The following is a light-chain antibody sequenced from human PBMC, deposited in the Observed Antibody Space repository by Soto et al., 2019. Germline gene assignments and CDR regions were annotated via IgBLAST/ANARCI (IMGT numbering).Light chain of an antibody. V-gene: IGKV3-20*01. CDR2: GAS. CDR1: QSVSSN. CDR3: QQYGSSPT. Sequence: EIVMTQSPATLSVSPGERATLSCRASQSVSSNLAWYQQKPGQAPRLLIYGASNRATGIPDRFSGSESGTDFTLTISRLEPEDFAVYYCQQYGSSPTFGPGTKVDI. J-gene: IGKJ1*01.